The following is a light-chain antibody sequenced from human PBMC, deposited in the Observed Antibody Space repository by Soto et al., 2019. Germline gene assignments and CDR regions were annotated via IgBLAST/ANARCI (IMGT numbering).Light chain of an antibody. V-gene: IGLV2-14*03. J-gene: IGLJ1*01. CDR2: DVT. CDR1: SSDVGGYNY. Sequence: VLTQPASVSGSPGQSITISCTGTSSDVGGYNYVSWYQHHPGKAPKLIIYDVTNRPSGVSNPFSGSKSGNTASLTISGLQPEDESGYYCSSYTTSNTRQIVFGTGTKVTVL. CDR3: SSYTTSNTRQIV.